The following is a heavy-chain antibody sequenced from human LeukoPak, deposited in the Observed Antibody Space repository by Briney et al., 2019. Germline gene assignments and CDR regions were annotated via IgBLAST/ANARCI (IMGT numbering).Heavy chain of an antibody. V-gene: IGHV3-23*01. CDR3: AKAVTPDIVVVVAARRGYYFDY. Sequence: GGSLRLSCTVYGFTVSSNYMSWVRQAPGKGLEWVSAISGSGGSTYYADSVKGRFTISRDNSKNTLYLQMNSLRAEDTAVYYCAKAVTPDIVVVVAARRGYYFDYWGQGTLVTVSS. J-gene: IGHJ4*02. D-gene: IGHD2-15*01. CDR1: GFTVSSNY. CDR2: ISGSGGST.